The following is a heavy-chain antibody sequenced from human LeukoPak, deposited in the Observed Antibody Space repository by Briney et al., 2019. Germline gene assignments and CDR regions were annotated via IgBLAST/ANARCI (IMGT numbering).Heavy chain of an antibody. J-gene: IGHJ5*02. V-gene: IGHV4-34*01. CDR3: ARGPIVVVPAARNRFDP. D-gene: IGHD2-2*01. Sequence: PSETLSLTCAVYGGSFSGYYWSWIRQPPGKGLEWIGEINHSGSTNYNPSLKSQVTISVDTSKNQFSLKLSSVTAADTAVYYCARGPIVVVPAARNRFDPWGQGTLVTVSS. CDR1: GGSFSGYY. CDR2: INHSGST.